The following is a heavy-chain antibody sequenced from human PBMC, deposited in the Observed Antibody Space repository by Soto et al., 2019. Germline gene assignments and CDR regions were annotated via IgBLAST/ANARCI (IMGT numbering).Heavy chain of an antibody. D-gene: IGHD6-19*01. CDR1: GGSISSYY. J-gene: IGHJ4*02. Sequence: SETLSLSCTVSGGSISSYYWSWIRQPPGKGLEWIGYIYYSGSTNYNPSLKSRVTISVDTSKNQFSLKLSSVTAADTAVYYCARDSSGWYRGGYFDYWGQGTLVTVSS. V-gene: IGHV4-59*01. CDR2: IYYSGST. CDR3: ARDSSGWYRGGYFDY.